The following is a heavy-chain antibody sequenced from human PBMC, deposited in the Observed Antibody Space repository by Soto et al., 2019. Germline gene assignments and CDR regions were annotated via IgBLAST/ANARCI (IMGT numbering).Heavy chain of an antibody. CDR2: ISYDGSNK. D-gene: IGHD3-10*01. V-gene: IGHV3-30*18. CDR3: AKELWFGELLYYYYYSMDV. J-gene: IGHJ6*02. CDR1: GFTFSSYG. Sequence: GGSLRLSCAASGFTFSSYGMHWVRQAPGKGLEWVAVISYDGSNKYYADSVKGRFTISRDNSKNTLYLQMNSLRAEDTAVYYCAKELWFGELLYYYYYSMDVWGQGTTVTVSS.